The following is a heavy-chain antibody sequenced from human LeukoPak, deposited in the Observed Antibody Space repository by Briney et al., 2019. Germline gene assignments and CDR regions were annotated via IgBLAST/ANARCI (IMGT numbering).Heavy chain of an antibody. J-gene: IGHJ4*02. D-gene: IGHD3-10*01. CDR3: ARWFVAAYFDY. CDR2: ISSSSSYI. Sequence: GGSLRLSCAASGFTFSSYRMNWVRQAPGKGLEWVSSISSSSSYIYYADSVKGRFTISRDNAKNSLYLQMNSLRAEDTAVYYCARWFVAAYFDYWGQGTLVTVSS. V-gene: IGHV3-21*01. CDR1: GFTFSSYR.